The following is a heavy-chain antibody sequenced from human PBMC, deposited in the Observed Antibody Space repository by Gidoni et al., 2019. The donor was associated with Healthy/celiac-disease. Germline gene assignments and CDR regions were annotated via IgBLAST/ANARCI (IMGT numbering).Heavy chain of an antibody. Sequence: QVQLQESGPGLVKPSQTLSLTCTVPGGSISSGSYYWSWIRQPAGKGLEWIGRIYTSGSTNYNPSLKSRVTISVDTSKNQFSLKLSSVTAADTAVYYCARDCSSTSCYAGFDYWGQGTLVTISS. CDR3: ARDCSSTSCYAGFDY. V-gene: IGHV4-61*02. CDR1: GGSISSGSYY. J-gene: IGHJ4*02. CDR2: IYTSGST. D-gene: IGHD2-2*01.